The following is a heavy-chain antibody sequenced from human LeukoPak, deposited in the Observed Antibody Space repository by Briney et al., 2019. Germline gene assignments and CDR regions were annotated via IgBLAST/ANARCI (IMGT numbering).Heavy chain of an antibody. CDR3: AREMVDPERLDY. J-gene: IGHJ4*02. V-gene: IGHV3-30-3*01. D-gene: IGHD1-14*01. CDR2: ISYDGSNK. Sequence: SCKASGGTFSSYAMHWVRQAPGKGLEWVAVISYDGSNKYYADSVKGRFTISRDNSKNTLYLQMNSLRAEDTAVYYCAREMVDPERLDYWGQGTLVTVSS. CDR1: GGTFSSYA.